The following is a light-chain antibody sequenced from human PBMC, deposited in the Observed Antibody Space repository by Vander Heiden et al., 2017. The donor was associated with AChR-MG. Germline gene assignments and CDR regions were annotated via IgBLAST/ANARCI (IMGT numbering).Light chain of an antibody. Sequence: QSALTQPPPASGSPGQSVTISRTGTSSDVGGYNYVSWYQQHPDKAPKVMIYEVSKRPSGVPDRFSGSKSGNTASLTVSGLQAEDEADYYCSSYGGSNNLIFGGGTKLTVL. J-gene: IGLJ2*01. CDR3: SSYGGSNNLI. CDR1: SSDVGGYNY. V-gene: IGLV2-8*01. CDR2: EVS.